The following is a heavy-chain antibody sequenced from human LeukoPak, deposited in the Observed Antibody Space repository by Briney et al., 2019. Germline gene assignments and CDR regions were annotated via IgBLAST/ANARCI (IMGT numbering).Heavy chain of an antibody. CDR2: IYHSGST. J-gene: IGHJ4*02. V-gene: IGHV4-30-2*01. D-gene: IGHD3-3*01. CDR1: GGSISSGGYS. Sequence: SQTLSLTCAVSGGSISSGGYSWSWIRQPPGKGLEWIGYIYHSGSTYYNPSLKSRVTISVDTSGNQFSLKMTSVTAADTAVYFCARGDHYDFWSDYYTQTGFFFDRWGQGTLVTVSS. CDR3: ARGDHYDFWSDYYTQTGFFFDR.